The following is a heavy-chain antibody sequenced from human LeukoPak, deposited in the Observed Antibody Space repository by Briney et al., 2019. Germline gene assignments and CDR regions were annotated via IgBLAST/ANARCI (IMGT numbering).Heavy chain of an antibody. V-gene: IGHV3-30*03. Sequence: HSGGSLRLSCAASGFTFSSYSMNWVRQAPGKGLEWVAVISYDGSNKYYADSVKGRFTISRDNSKNTLYLQMNSLRAEDTAVYYCAADYYDSSGLNGYFDYWGQGTLVTVSS. CDR2: ISYDGSNK. CDR3: AADYYDSSGLNGYFDY. J-gene: IGHJ4*02. D-gene: IGHD3-22*01. CDR1: GFTFSSYS.